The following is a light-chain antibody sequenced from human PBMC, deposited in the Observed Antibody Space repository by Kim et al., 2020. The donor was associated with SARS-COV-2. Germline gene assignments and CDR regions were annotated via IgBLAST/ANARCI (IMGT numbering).Light chain of an antibody. CDR2: ATS. CDR3: QQSYSSPLT. J-gene: IGKJ4*01. Sequence: ASGGDRVIITCRASQSISTYLNWYQQKPGEAPKVLIYATSSLQSGVPSRFSGSGSGTDFTLIISSLQPEDVATYSCQQSYSSPLTFGGGTKVDIK. V-gene: IGKV1-39*01. CDR1: QSISTY.